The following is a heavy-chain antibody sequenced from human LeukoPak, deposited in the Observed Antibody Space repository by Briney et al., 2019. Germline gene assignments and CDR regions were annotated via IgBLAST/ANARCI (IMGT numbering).Heavy chain of an antibody. CDR3: ARLPDYGDYVGYFDY. J-gene: IGHJ4*02. CDR1: GYSFTSYW. CDR2: IHPGDSDT. V-gene: IGHV5-51*01. Sequence: KISCKGSGYSFTSYWIGWVRQMPGKGLEWMGIIHPGDSDTIYSPSFQGQVTISAAKSISTAYLQWSSLKASDTAMYYCARLPDYGDYVGYFDYWGQGTLVTVSS. D-gene: IGHD4-17*01.